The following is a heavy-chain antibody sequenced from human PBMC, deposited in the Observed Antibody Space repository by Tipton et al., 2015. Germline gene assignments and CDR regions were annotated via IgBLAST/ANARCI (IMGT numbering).Heavy chain of an antibody. D-gene: IGHD4-23*01. V-gene: IGHV4-59*01. CDR2: IQYSGST. CDR3: ARARGRLGGLFDS. CDR1: SDSISKYY. J-gene: IGHJ4*02. Sequence: TLSLTCSVSSDSISKYYWSWIRQPPGKELEWIGYIQYSGSTNYNPSLKSRVTISVDTSKTQFSLKMSSVTASDTAVDYCARARGRLGGLFDSWGQGILVTVSS.